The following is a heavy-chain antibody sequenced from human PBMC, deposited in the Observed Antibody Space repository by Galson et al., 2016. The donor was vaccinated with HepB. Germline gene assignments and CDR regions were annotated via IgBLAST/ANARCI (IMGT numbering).Heavy chain of an antibody. CDR3: VKDFRSCGRGDCYGWFDP. V-gene: IGHV3-23*01. D-gene: IGHD2-21*02. CDR2: IRNSGSNT. Sequence: SLRLSCAASGFTFSNFAMNWVRQAPGKGLEWVSSIRNSGSNTYYADSVKGRFTISRDNSKNTLFLQMNNLRADDTAVYYCVKDFRSCGRGDCYGWFDPWGQGLLVTVSS. CDR1: GFTFSNFA. J-gene: IGHJ5*02.